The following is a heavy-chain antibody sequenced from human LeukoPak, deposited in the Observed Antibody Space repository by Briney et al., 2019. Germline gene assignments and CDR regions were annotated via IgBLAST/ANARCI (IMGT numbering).Heavy chain of an antibody. CDR2: ISGSGGST. CDR3: AKTMVRGVISRYYYGMDV. V-gene: IGHV3-23*01. J-gene: IGHJ6*02. CDR1: GFTFSSYA. Sequence: PGGSLRLSCAASGFTFSSYAMSWVRQAGGKGLEWVSAISGSGGSTYYADSVKGRFTISRDNSKNTLYLQMNSLRAEDTAVYYCAKTMVRGVISRYYYGMDVWGQGTTVTVS. D-gene: IGHD3-10*01.